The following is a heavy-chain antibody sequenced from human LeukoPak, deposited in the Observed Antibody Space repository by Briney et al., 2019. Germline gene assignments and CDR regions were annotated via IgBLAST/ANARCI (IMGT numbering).Heavy chain of an antibody. CDR1: GGSISSGDYY. Sequence: SQTLSLTCTVSGGSISSGDYYWSWIRQPPGKGLEWIGYIYYSGSTHQNPSLKSRITISVDTSKNQFSLKLSSVTAADTAVYYCARLYYYDSSGPHYYMDVWGKGTTVTVS. CDR3: ARLYYYDSSGPHYYMDV. V-gene: IGHV4-30-4*08. CDR2: IYYSGST. J-gene: IGHJ6*03. D-gene: IGHD3-22*01.